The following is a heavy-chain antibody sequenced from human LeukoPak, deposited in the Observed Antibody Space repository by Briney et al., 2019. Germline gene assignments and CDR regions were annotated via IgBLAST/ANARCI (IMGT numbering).Heavy chain of an antibody. CDR3: ARGRVGATKGGYYFDY. CDR2: INPNSGGT. J-gene: IGHJ4*02. V-gene: IGHV1-2*02. Sequence: ASVKVSCKASGYTFTGYYIHWVRQAPGQGLEWMGWINPNSGGTNYAQRFQGRVTMTRDTSISTAYMELSRLRSDDTAVYYCARGRVGATKGGYYFDYWGRGTLVTVSS. D-gene: IGHD1-26*01. CDR1: GYTFTGYY.